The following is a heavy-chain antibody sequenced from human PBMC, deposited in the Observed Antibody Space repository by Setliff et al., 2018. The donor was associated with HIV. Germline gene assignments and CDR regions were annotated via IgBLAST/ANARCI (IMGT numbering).Heavy chain of an antibody. Sequence: PGGSLRLSCAASGFTFSNAWMNWVRQAPGKGLEWVGRIKSKTDSGTTDYAAPVKDRFTISRDDSKNMVYLQMNSLKTEDTAVYYCTTGGGGANWGQGTLVTVSS. CDR2: IKSKTDSGTT. CDR1: GFTFSNAW. J-gene: IGHJ4*02. V-gene: IGHV3-15*07. D-gene: IGHD3-16*01. CDR3: TTGGGGAN.